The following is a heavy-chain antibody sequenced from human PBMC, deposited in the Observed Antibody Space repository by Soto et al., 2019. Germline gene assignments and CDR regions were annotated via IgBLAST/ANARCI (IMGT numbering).Heavy chain of an antibody. D-gene: IGHD3-10*01. CDR3: AKDPPWTVGPLAMDV. CDR1: GFTFTTHA. CDR2: FSGSGGNI. Sequence: VQLLESGGGSVQPGGSLRLSCVASGFTFTTHAMSWVRQSPGKGLEWVSTFSGSGGNIYYAEAVKGRLTISRDDSKNMLYLQMNSLRVEDTAVYYCAKDPPWTVGPLAMDVWGQGTTVTVSS. J-gene: IGHJ6*02. V-gene: IGHV3-23*01.